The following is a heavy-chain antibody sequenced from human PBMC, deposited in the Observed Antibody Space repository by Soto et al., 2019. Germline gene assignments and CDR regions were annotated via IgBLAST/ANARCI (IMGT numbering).Heavy chain of an antibody. CDR2: IISSGDRT. J-gene: IGHJ4*02. CDR3: AKRYYYDNSGLWDY. D-gene: IGHD3-22*01. Sequence: EVQLLESGGGLLQPGGSLRLSCAASGFTFSSYAMSWVRQAPGKGLEWVSAIISSGDRTYYTDSVKGRFTISRDNSKNTLYLQMNSLRAEDTAVYYCAKRYYYDNSGLWDYWGQGTLVTVSS. V-gene: IGHV3-23*01. CDR1: GFTFSSYA.